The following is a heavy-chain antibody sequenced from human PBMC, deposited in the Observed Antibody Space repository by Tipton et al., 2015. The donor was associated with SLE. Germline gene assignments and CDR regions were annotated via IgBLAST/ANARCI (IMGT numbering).Heavy chain of an antibody. Sequence: TLSLTCTVSGDSISSAGYYWSWIRQPAGKGLEWIGHIYTSGSTNYNPSLKSLVTISVDTSKNQFSLNLRSVTAADTAIYYCARGYRVGWSHCFDHWGQGALVTVSS. CDR3: ARGYRVGWSHCFDH. V-gene: IGHV4-61*09. CDR1: GDSISSAGYY. CDR2: IYTSGST. D-gene: IGHD6-19*01. J-gene: IGHJ4*02.